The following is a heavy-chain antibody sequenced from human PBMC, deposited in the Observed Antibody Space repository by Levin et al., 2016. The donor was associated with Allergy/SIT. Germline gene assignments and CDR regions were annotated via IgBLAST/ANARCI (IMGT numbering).Heavy chain of an antibody. Sequence: SETLSLTCAVSGGSISSGGYSWSWIRQPPGKGLEWIGYIYHSGSTYYNPSLKSRVTISVDTSKNQFSLKLSSVTAADTAVYYCARPRGGSSGSVLYYFDYWGQGTLVTVSS. D-gene: IGHD6-19*01. CDR1: GGSISSGGYS. CDR2: IYHSGST. V-gene: IGHV4-30-2*01. J-gene: IGHJ4*02. CDR3: ARPRGGSSGSVLYYFDY.